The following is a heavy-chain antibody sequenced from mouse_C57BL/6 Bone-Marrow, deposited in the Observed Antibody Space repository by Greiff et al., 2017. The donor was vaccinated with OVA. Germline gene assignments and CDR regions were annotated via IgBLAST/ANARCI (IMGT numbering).Heavy chain of an antibody. D-gene: IGHD2-2*01. Sequence: QVQLQQPGAELVKPGASVKLSCKASGYTFTSYWMQWVKQRPGQGLEWIGEIDPSDSYTNYNQKFKGKATLTVDTSSSTAYMQLSSLTSEDSAVYYCASQWGYPYAMDYWGQGTSVTVSS. CDR2: IDPSDSYT. CDR1: GYTFTSYW. CDR3: ASQWGYPYAMDY. J-gene: IGHJ4*01. V-gene: IGHV1-50*01.